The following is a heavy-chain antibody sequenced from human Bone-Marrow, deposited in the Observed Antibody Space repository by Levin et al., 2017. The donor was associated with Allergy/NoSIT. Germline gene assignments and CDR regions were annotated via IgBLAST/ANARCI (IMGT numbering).Heavy chain of an antibody. V-gene: IGHV1-2*02. CDR3: AAAGTFYWDLFN. D-gene: IGHD3-10*01. CDR1: GDSFTNSY. J-gene: IGHJ4*02. Sequence: ASVKVSCKASGDSFTNSYMSWVRQAPGQGLEWMGWINPNSGDTNYAQKFQGRVTMTRDTSISTAFMELSKLTSDDTAFYYCAAAGTFYWDLFNWGQGTLVTVSS. CDR2: INPNSGDT.